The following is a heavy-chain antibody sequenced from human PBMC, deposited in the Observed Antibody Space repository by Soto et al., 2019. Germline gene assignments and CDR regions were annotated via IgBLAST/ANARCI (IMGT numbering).Heavy chain of an antibody. CDR1: GGTFSSYA. Sequence: SVKVSCKASGGTFSSYAISWVRQAPGQGLEWMGGIIPIFGTANYAQKFQGRVAITADESTSTAYMELSSLRSEDTAVYYCARDDASRNQGSGWFDPWGQGTLVTVSS. CDR3: ARDDASRNQGSGWFDP. J-gene: IGHJ5*02. CDR2: IIPIFGTA. V-gene: IGHV1-69*13. D-gene: IGHD1-1*01.